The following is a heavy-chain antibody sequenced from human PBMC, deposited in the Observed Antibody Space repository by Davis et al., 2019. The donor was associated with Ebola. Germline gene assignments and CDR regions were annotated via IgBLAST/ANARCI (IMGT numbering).Heavy chain of an antibody. D-gene: IGHD2-15*01. J-gene: IGHJ2*01. V-gene: IGHV4-39*01. CDR3: ARHGYCSGGSCYSHLTYWFFDL. CDR1: GGSISSNVYY. CDR2: VYNRGNT. Sequence: MPSETLSLTCTVSGGSISSNVYYWGWIRQPPGKGLEWLGTVYNRGNTYYNPSLKSRVTVSADTSRNQFSLNLNSVTAADTAVYYCARHGYCSGGSCYSHLTYWFFDLWGRGTPVTVSS.